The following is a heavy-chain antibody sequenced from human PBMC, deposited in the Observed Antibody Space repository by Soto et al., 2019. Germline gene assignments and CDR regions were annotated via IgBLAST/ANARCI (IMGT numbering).Heavy chain of an antibody. D-gene: IGHD2-2*01. V-gene: IGHV4-59*01. CDR1: GGSISSYY. J-gene: IGHJ4*02. CDR2: IYYSGST. CDR3: ARDLADIVLVPAALHHMPDY. Sequence: SETLSLTCTISGGSISSYYWSWIRQPPGKGLEWIGYIYYSGSTNYNPSLKSRVTISVDTSKNQFSLKLSSVTAADTAVYYCARDLADIVLVPAALHHMPDYWGQGTLVTVSS.